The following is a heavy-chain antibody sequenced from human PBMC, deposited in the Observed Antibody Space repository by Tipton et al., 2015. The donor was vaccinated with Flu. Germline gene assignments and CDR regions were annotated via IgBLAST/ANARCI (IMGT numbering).Heavy chain of an antibody. Sequence: QSGPEVKKPGASVKVSCKASGYTFTGYYMHWVRQAPGQGLEWMGWINPNSGGTNYAQKFQGWVTMTRDTSISTAYMELSRLRSDDTAVYYCARDRSMVAVQSGSTFDYWGQGTLITVSS. CDR2: INPNSGGT. V-gene: IGHV1-2*04. D-gene: IGHD2-15*01. CDR3: ARDRSMVAVQSGSTFDY. J-gene: IGHJ4*02. CDR1: GYTFTGYY.